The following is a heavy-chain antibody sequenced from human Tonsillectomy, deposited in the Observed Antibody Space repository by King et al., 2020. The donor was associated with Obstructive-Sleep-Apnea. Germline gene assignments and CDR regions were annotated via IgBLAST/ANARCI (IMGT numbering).Heavy chain of an antibody. Sequence: QLVQSGGGLVQPGGSLRLSCAASGFNFGAYWMSWVRQVPGKGLGWGANTNELGSDKYYADSVKGRFTISRDNAKNELYLQLSSLRVEDTAVFYCARDDYDSSGYFVYWGQGAQVTVTS. V-gene: IGHV3-7*03. CDR3: ARDDYDSSGYFVY. CDR2: TNELGSDK. D-gene: IGHD3-22*01. J-gene: IGHJ4*02. CDR1: GFNFGAYW.